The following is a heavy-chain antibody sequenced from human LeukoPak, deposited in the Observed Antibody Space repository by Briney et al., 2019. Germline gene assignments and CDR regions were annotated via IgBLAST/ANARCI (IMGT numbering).Heavy chain of an antibody. J-gene: IGHJ4*02. V-gene: IGHV4-38-2*02. CDR2: IYHSGST. D-gene: IGHD3-16*01. CDR1: GYSISSGYY. CDR3: ARDWGFDY. Sequence: PSETLSLTCTVSGYSISSGYYWGWIRQPPGKGLEWIGSIYHSGSTYYNPSLKSRVTISVDTSKNHFSLKLSSVTAADTAVYYCARDWGFDYWGQGTLVTVSS.